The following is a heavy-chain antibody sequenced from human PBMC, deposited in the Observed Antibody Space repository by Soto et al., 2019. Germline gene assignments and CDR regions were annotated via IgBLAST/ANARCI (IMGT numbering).Heavy chain of an antibody. CDR3: ATLPYCSSVSCPKYGYVLDV. Sequence: EVQLVESGGGLVLPGRSLRLSCAASGFTFTTYSLTWVRQAPGKGLEWVAAIGSSSSYIYYADSVKGRFTISRDNAKNSLLVQMTSLRSNDTAVDYCATLPYCSSVSCPKYGYVLDVWGKETTLTFPS. V-gene: IGHV3-21*02. CDR1: GFTFTTYS. J-gene: IGHJ6*04. D-gene: IGHD2-2*01. CDR2: IGSSSSYI.